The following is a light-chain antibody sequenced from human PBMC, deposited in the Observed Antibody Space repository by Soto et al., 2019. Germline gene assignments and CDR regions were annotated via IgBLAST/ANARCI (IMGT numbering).Light chain of an antibody. J-gene: IGKJ1*01. CDR1: PSVSTW. Sequence: DIQLTETPSPLSASVGDRVTITCRPSPSVSTWLAWYQQKPVQAPILVTYEALRSHLGPPSRISGSASAREFTLTITNLQPDDVATYYCQQYNDHQWTFGQGTKVDIK. V-gene: IGKV1-5*01. CDR3: QQYNDHQWT. CDR2: EAL.